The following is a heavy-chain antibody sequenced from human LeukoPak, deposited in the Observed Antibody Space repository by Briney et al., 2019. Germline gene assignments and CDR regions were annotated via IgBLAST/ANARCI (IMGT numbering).Heavy chain of an antibody. V-gene: IGHV1-24*01. J-gene: IGHJ5*02. CDR1: GYTLTELS. Sequence: ASVKVSCKVSGYTLTELSMHWVLQAPGKGLEWMGGFDPEDGETIYAQKFQGRVTMTEDTSTDTAYMELSSLRSEDTAVYYCATVPYYGYLKGNWFDPWGQGTLVTVSS. CDR3: ATVPYYGYLKGNWFDP. CDR2: FDPEDGET. D-gene: IGHD4-17*01.